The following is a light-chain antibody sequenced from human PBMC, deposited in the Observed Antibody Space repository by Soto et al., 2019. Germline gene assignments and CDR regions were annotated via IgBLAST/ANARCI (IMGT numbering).Light chain of an antibody. CDR2: DVS. CDR1: SSDVGGYNY. Sequence: QSALTQPASVSGSPGQSITITCTGTSSDVGGYNYVSWYQQHPGKAPKLMIYDVSNRPSGVSNRFSGSKSGNTASLTISGLLAEDEADYYCSSYTSSRKVFGGGTKLTVL. J-gene: IGLJ2*01. V-gene: IGLV2-14*01. CDR3: SSYTSSRKV.